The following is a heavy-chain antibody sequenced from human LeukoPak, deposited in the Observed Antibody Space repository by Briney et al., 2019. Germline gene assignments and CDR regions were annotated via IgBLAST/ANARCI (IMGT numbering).Heavy chain of an antibody. CDR2: ISSSSSTI. Sequence: PGGSLRLSCAASGFSCSSYSMNWVRQAPGKGLEWVSYISSSSSTIYYADSVKGRFTISRDNAKNSLYLQMNSLRAEDTAVYYCARHPAGTLVPFDYWGQGTLVTVSS. CDR1: GFSCSSYS. CDR3: ARHPAGTLVPFDY. J-gene: IGHJ4*02. V-gene: IGHV3-48*04. D-gene: IGHD6-13*01.